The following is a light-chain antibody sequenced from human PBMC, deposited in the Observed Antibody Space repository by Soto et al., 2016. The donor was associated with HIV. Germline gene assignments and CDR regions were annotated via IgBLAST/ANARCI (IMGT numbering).Light chain of an antibody. V-gene: IGKV1-27*01. CDR3: QKXDSAPWT. J-gene: IGKJ1*01. CDR2: AVS. Sequence: DIQMTQSPSSLSASVGDRVTITCRASQTINTYLAWHQQKPGKGPKLLIYAVSTLEPGVPSRFSGSGSGTHFTLIINGLQPEDVATYYCQKXDSAPWTFGQGTTVEIK. CDR1: QTINTY.